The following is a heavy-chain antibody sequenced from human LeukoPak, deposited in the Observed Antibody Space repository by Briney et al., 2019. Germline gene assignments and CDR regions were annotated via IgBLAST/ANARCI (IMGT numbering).Heavy chain of an antibody. CDR3: ARALGYCSSTSCYRYYYMDV. Sequence: ASVKVSCKASGYTFTGHYMHWVRQAPGQGLEWMGWINPNSGGTNYAQKFQGRVTMTRDTSISTAYMELSRLRSDDTAVYYCARALGYCSSTSCYRYYYMDVWGKGTTVTVSS. CDR2: INPNSGGT. D-gene: IGHD2-2*02. J-gene: IGHJ6*03. V-gene: IGHV1-2*02. CDR1: GYTFTGHY.